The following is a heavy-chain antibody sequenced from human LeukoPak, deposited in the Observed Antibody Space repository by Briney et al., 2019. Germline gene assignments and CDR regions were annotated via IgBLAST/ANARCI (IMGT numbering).Heavy chain of an antibody. CDR3: AKTAASGIVVVPAAHLDY. D-gene: IGHD2-2*01. Sequence: ASVKVSCKASGYTFTSYYMHWVRQAPGQGLEWMGIINPSGGSTSYAQKFQGRVTMTRDTSTSTVYMELSSLRSEDTAVYYCAKTAASGIVVVPAAHLDYWGQGTLVTVSS. J-gene: IGHJ4*02. CDR2: INPSGGST. CDR1: GYTFTSYY. V-gene: IGHV1-46*01.